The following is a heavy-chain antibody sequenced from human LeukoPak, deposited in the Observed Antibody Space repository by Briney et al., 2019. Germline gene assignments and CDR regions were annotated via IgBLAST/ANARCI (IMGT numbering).Heavy chain of an antibody. CDR1: GYSFTSYW. J-gene: IGHJ4*02. V-gene: IGHV5-51*01. CDR2: IYPGDSDT. Sequence: GKSLKISCKGSGYSFTSYWIGWVRQMPGKRLEWMGIIYPGDSDTRYSRSFQRQVTISADKSISTAYLQWSSLKAPDTVFFFKQKPAYEFWSGYSFDYWGQGTLVTVSS. CDR3: QKPAYEFWSGYSFDY. D-gene: IGHD3-3*01.